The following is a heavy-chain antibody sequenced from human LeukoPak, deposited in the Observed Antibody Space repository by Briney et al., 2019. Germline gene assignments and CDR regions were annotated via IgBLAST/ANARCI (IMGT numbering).Heavy chain of an antibody. D-gene: IGHD4-11*01. V-gene: IGHV4-38-2*02. CDR2: VHHTGST. Sequence: SETLSLTCNVSGYSISRGYYWGWIRQPPGKGLEWIGSVHHTGSTYYNPSLKSRVTISVDRSKNQFSLKLSSVTAADTAVYYCARALTVTTSTLPFDYWGQGTLVTVSS. J-gene: IGHJ4*02. CDR1: GYSISRGYY. CDR3: ARALTVTTSTLPFDY.